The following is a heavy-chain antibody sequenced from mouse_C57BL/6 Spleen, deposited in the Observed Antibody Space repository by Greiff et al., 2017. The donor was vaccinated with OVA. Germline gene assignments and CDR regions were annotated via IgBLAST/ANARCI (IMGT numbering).Heavy chain of an antibody. V-gene: IGHV1-69*01. J-gene: IGHJ4*01. CDR2: IDPSDSYT. CDR3: ARRKYYGNSYYAMDY. CDR1: GYTFTSYW. D-gene: IGHD2-1*01. Sequence: VQLQQPGAELVMPGASVKLSCKASGYTFTSYWMHWVKQRPGQGLEWIGEIDPSDSYTNYNQKFKGKSTLTVDKYSSTAYMQLSSLTSEDSAVYYCARRKYYGNSYYAMDYWGQGTSVTVSS.